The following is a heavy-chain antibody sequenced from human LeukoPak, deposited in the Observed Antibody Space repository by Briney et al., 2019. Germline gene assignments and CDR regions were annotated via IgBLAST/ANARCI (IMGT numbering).Heavy chain of an antibody. D-gene: IGHD3-22*01. V-gene: IGHV4-31*03. CDR3: ARSGLGYYDSSGSLDAFDI. CDR2: IYYSGST. Sequence: SETLSLTCTVSGGSISSGGYYWSWIRQHPGKGLEWIGYIYYSGSTYYNPSLKSRVTTSVDTSKNQFSLKLSSVTAADTAVYYCARSGLGYYDSSGSLDAFDIWGQGTMVTVSS. J-gene: IGHJ3*02. CDR1: GGSISSGGYY.